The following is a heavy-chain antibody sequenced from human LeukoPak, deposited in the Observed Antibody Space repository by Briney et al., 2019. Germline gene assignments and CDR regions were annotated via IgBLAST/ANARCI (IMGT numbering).Heavy chain of an antibody. CDR2: MNPNSGNT. V-gene: IGHV1-8*01. CDR1: GYTFTSND. CDR3: ATRGDYYDSGGYYFDY. D-gene: IGHD3-22*01. J-gene: IGHJ4*02. Sequence: EASVKVSCKASGYTFTSNDINWVRQATGQGLEWMGWMNPNSGNTGYAQKFQGRVAMTRNTSISTAYMELSSLRSEDTAVYYCATRGDYYDSGGYYFDYWGQGTLVTVSS.